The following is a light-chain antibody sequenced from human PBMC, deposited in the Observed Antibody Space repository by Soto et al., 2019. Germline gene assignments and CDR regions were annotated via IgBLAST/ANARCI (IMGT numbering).Light chain of an antibody. CDR2: EVS. Sequence: QSALTQPASVSGSPGQSITISCTGTSSDVGAYDYVSLYQQHPGKAPKFMLYEVSNRPSGLSDRFSGSKSGNTASLTISGLQAEDEADYYCSSFTTSKTWVFGGGTKLTVL. V-gene: IGLV2-14*01. J-gene: IGLJ3*02. CDR3: SSFTTSKTWV. CDR1: SSDVGAYDY.